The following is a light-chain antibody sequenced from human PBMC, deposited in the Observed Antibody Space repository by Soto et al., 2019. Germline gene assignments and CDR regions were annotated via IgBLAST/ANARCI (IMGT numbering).Light chain of an antibody. J-gene: IGLJ3*02. CDR2: GNS. CDR1: SSNIGAGYD. V-gene: IGLV1-40*01. Sequence: QSVLTQPPSVSGAPGQRVTISCTGISSNIGAGYDVHWYQQLPGTAPKLLIYGNSNRPSGVPDRFSGYKSGTSASLAITGLQAEDEADYYCQSYDSSLSGWVFGGGTKLTVL. CDR3: QSYDSSLSGWV.